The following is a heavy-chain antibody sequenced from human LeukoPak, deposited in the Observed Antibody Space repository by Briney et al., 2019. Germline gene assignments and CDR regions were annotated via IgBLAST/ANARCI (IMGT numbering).Heavy chain of an antibody. D-gene: IGHD2-21*01. J-gene: IGHJ4*02. V-gene: IGHV4-59*08. Sequence: SETLSLTCTVSGVSSSSSYWSWIRQPPGKGLEWIGYIFYTGDSNHNPSFKSRVSISLDTSKDQIALKLYSVTAADTAVYYCARHRFASPLDSWGQGTLVTVSS. CDR2: IFYTGDS. CDR1: GVSSSSSY. CDR3: ARHRFASPLDS.